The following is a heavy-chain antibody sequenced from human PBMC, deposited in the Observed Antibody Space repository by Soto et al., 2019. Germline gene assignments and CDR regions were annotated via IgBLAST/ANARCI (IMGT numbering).Heavy chain of an antibody. CDR3: ARVSWELLSYYYYGMDV. Sequence: GESLKISCKGSGYSFTSCWISWVRQMPGKGLERMGRIDPSDSYTNYSPSFQGHVTISADKSISTAYLQWSSLKASDTAMYYCARVSWELLSYYYYGMDVWGQGTTVTVSS. D-gene: IGHD1-26*01. J-gene: IGHJ6*02. CDR2: IDPSDSYT. V-gene: IGHV5-10-1*01. CDR1: GYSFTSCW.